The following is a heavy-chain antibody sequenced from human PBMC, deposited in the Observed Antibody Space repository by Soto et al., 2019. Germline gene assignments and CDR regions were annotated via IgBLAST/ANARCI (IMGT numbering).Heavy chain of an antibody. J-gene: IGHJ6*02. CDR1: GFTFSSYA. Sequence: GGSLRLSCAASGFTFSSYAMHWVRQAPGKGLEWVAVISYDGSNKYYADSVKGRFTISRDNSKNTLYLQMNSLRAEDTAVYYCARDLRWNPGDVWGQGTTVTVSS. CDR3: ARDLRWNPGDV. V-gene: IGHV3-30-3*01. D-gene: IGHD1-1*01. CDR2: ISYDGSNK.